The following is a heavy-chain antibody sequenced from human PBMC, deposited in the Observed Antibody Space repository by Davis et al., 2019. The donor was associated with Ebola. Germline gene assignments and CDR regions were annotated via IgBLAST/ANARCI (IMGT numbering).Heavy chain of an antibody. V-gene: IGHV1-8*01. D-gene: IGHD2-2*01. CDR2: MNPNSRNT. Sequence: ASVKVSCKASGYTFTSYDVHWVRQATGQGLEWMGWMNPNSRNTGYAQKFQGRVTMTRDTSISTAYMELSSLRPEDTAVYYCARDWSRYAVSWGQGTLVTVSS. CDR1: GYTFTSYD. J-gene: IGHJ4*02. CDR3: ARDWSRYAVS.